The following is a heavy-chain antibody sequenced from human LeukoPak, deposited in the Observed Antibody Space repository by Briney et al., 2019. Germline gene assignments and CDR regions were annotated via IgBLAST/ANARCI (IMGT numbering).Heavy chain of an antibody. CDR2: ISSSGSTI. CDR1: GFTFSSYE. CDR3: ARLSYYDSSGYLGFDY. J-gene: IGHJ4*02. V-gene: IGHV3-48*03. D-gene: IGHD3-22*01. Sequence: PGGSLRLSCAASGFTFSSYEMNWVRQAPGKGLERVSYISSSGSTIYYADSVKGRFTDSRDNAKNSLYLQMNSLRAEDTAVYYCARLSYYDSSGYLGFDYWGQGALVTVSS.